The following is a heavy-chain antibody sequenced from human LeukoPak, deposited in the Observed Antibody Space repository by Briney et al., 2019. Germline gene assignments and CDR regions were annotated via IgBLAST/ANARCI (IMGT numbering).Heavy chain of an antibody. D-gene: IGHD3-16*02. CDR2: ISSSSSTI. CDR3: ARGMGLHLGELSFYYYYYMDV. J-gene: IGHJ6*03. V-gene: IGHV3-48*01. CDR1: GFTFSSYE. Sequence: GGSLRLSCAASGFTFSSYEMNWVRQAPGKGLEWVSYISSSSSTIYYADSVKGRFTISRDNAKNSLYLQMNSLRAEDTAVYYCARGMGLHLGELSFYYYYYMDVWGKGTTVTISS.